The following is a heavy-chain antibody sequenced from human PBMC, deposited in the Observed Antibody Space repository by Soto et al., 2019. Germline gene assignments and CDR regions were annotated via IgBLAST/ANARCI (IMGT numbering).Heavy chain of an antibody. V-gene: IGHV3-23*01. CDR2: ISGNGGRT. D-gene: IGHD2-15*01. J-gene: IGHJ4*02. CDR1: GFTFSSYA. Sequence: EVQLLESGGGLVQPGGSLRLSCAASGFTFSSYAVSWVRQTPGKGLEWVSAISGNGGRTYYADSVKGRFTISRDNSKNTLYLQMNRLRAEDTAVYYCAKDRDCSGGSCYYNYWGQGTLVTVSS. CDR3: AKDRDCSGGSCYYNY.